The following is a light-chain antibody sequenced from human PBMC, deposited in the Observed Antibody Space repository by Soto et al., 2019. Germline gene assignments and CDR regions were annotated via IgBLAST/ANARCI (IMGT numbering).Light chain of an antibody. CDR1: QTVSSN. Sequence: EVAMTQSPATLSVSRLEIGSPCFRASQTVSSNLAWYQQKPGQAPRLLIYGASTRATGVPARFSGSGSGTEFTLTIISLQSEDFAVYYCQQYNNWWTFGQGTKVDI. CDR2: GAS. CDR3: QQYNNWWT. V-gene: IGKV3-15*01. J-gene: IGKJ1*01.